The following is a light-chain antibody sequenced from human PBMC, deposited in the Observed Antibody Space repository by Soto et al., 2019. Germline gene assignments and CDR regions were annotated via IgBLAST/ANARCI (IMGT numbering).Light chain of an antibody. Sequence: DIVMTQTPLSLSVTPGQPASISCKSSQSLLHSDGKTYLYWYLQKPGQSPQLLIYEVSTRVSGVPDRFRGSGSGKDFTLTISRLEPEDFAVYFCQQYGNSPQITFGQGTRLEIK. J-gene: IGKJ5*01. CDR3: QQYGNSPQIT. CDR1: QSLLHSDGKTY. CDR2: EVS. V-gene: IGKV2-29*01.